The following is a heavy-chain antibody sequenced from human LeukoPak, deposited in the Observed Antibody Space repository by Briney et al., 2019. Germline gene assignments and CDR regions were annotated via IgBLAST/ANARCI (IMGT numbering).Heavy chain of an antibody. D-gene: IGHD3-22*01. V-gene: IGHV1-18*01. J-gene: IGHJ4*02. CDR2: ISAYNGNT. CDR1: GYTFTSYG. CDR3: AREEIVVVPRGYYFDY. Sequence: SVKASCKASGYTFTSYGISWVRQAPGQGLEWMGWISAYNGNTNNAQKLQGRVTMTTDTSTSTAYMELRSLRSDDTAVYYCAREEIVVVPRGYYFDYWGQGTLVTVSS.